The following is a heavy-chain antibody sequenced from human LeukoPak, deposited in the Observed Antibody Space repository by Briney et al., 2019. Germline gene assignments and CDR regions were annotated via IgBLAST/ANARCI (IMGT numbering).Heavy chain of an antibody. V-gene: IGHV1-18*01. Sequence: ASVKVSCKASGYTFTSFGMSWVRQAPGQGLEWMGWRSAYNGNTKYAQNVQGRVTMTADTSTDTPYMELRSLRSDDTAVYYCARDLGEDTTMIFFDFWGQGTLVTVSS. J-gene: IGHJ4*02. CDR3: ARDLGEDTTMIFFDF. CDR1: GYTFTSFG. D-gene: IGHD5-18*01. CDR2: RSAYNGNT.